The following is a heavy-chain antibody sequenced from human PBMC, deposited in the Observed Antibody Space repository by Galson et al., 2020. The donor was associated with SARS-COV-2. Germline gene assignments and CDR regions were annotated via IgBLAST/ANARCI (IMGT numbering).Heavy chain of an antibody. D-gene: IGHD4-17*01. J-gene: IGHJ6*03. V-gene: IGHV3-7*01. CDR2: IKQDGSEK. Sequence: GESLKISCAASGFTFSSYWTSWVRQAPGKGLEWVANIKQDGSEKYYVDSVKGRFTISRDNAKNSLYLQMNSLRAEDTAVYYCARADYAYYYYYMDVWGKGTTVTVSS. CDR1: GFTFSSYW. CDR3: ARADYAYYYYYMDV.